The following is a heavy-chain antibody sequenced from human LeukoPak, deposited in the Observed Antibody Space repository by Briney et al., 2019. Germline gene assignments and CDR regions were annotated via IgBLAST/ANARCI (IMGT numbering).Heavy chain of an antibody. CDR2: TYYRSKWYN. J-gene: IGHJ4*02. CDR1: GDSVSTNSAS. CDR3: ARVDPMIASRVFDS. V-gene: IGHV6-1*01. D-gene: IGHD3-22*01. Sequence: PSQTLSLTCAISGDSVSTNSASWNWIRQSPSRGLEWLGRTYYRSKWYNDYAVSVKSRITINPDTSKNQFSLQLNSVTPEDTAVYYCARVDPMIASRVFDSWGQGTLVTVSS.